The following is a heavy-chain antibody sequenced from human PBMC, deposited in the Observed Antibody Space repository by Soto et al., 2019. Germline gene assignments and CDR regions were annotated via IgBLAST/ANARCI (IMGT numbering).Heavy chain of an antibody. Sequence: SETLSLTCTVSGGSLSSYYWSWIPQPPGKGLEWIGYIYYSGSTNYNPSLKSRVTISVDTSKNQFSLKLSSVTAADTAVYYCARGYCGGDCYPFDYWGQGTQVTVSS. J-gene: IGHJ4*02. D-gene: IGHD2-21*02. V-gene: IGHV4-59*01. CDR1: GGSLSSYY. CDR3: ARGYCGGDCYPFDY. CDR2: IYYSGST.